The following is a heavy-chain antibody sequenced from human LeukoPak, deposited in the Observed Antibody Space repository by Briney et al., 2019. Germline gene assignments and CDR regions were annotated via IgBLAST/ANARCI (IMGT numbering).Heavy chain of an antibody. CDR1: GGTFSSYA. D-gene: IGHD2-21*02. CDR2: IIPIFGKA. Sequence: ASVKVSCKSSGGTFSSYAISWVRQAPGQGLEWMGGIIPIFGKANYAQKFQGRVTITADESTRTAYMELSSLRSEDTAVYYCAREVTAGTFDYWGQGTLVTVSS. J-gene: IGHJ4*02. V-gene: IGHV1-69*13. CDR3: AREVTAGTFDY.